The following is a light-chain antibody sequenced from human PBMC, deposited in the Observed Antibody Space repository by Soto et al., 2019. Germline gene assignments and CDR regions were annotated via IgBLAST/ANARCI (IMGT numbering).Light chain of an antibody. CDR2: STP. CDR1: QGIGTD. Sequence: DIQMTQSPSSLSASVGDRVTITCRTSQGIGTDLGWYRQKPGRAPERLIYSTPSLQSGVPSRFSGSGSGTEFSLTITSLQPEDFAVYYCQQRTDRPPWTFGQGTKVDIK. J-gene: IGKJ1*01. CDR3: QQRTDRPPWT. V-gene: IGKV1-17*01.